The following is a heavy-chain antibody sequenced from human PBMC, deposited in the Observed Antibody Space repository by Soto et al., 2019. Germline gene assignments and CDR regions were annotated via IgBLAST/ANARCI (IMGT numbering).Heavy chain of an antibody. D-gene: IGHD4-17*01. CDR1: GFTFGQFV. CDR2: ITGSSGST. Sequence: TGGSLRLSCAASGFTFGQFVMTWVRQAPGKGLEWVSTITGSSGSTTYTESVKGRFTISRDNSKNSLYLQMNNLRADDTAIYYCAKADTVGFAPWGRGTLVTVSS. V-gene: IGHV3-23*01. CDR3: AKADTVGFAP. J-gene: IGHJ5*02.